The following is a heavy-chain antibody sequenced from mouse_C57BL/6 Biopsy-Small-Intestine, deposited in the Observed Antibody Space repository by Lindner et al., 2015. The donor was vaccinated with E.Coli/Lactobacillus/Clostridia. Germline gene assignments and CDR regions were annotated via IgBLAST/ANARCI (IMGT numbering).Heavy chain of an antibody. CDR1: GYAFTNYL. D-gene: IGHD2-5*01. V-gene: IGHV1-54*02. J-gene: IGHJ2*01. CDR2: INPGSGGT. CDR3: ARRGVRGYYFDR. Sequence: VQLQESGAELVRPGTSVKVSCKASGYAFTNYLIEWVKQRPGQGLEWIGVINPGSGGTNYNEKFKGKATFTADTSSNTAYMELRSLTSEDTAVYYCARRGVRGYYFDRWGQGTTLTVSS.